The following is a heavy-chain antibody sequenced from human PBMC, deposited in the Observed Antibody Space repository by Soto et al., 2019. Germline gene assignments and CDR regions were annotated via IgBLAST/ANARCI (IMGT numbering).Heavy chain of an antibody. V-gene: IGHV5-51*01. CDR1: GYSFSSYW. D-gene: IGHD3-22*01. Sequence: PGESLKISCKGFGYSFSSYWIGWVRQMPGKGLEWMGIIYPGGGDTRYSPSFQAQVTISADKSISTAYLQWSSLKASDTAMYYCARHTYYYDTSGYYGPYYYYGMDVWGQGTTVTVSS. CDR2: IYPGGGDT. J-gene: IGHJ6*02. CDR3: ARHTYYYDTSGYYGPYYYYGMDV.